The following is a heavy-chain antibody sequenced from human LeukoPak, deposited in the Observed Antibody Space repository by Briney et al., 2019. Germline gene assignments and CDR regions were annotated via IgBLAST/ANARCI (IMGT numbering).Heavy chain of an antibody. CDR1: GGSISSYY. CDR3: ARHGSGSYYYGMDV. D-gene: IGHD3-10*01. CDR2: IYYSGST. J-gene: IGHJ6*02. Sequence: SETLSLTCTVSGGSISSYYWSWIRQPPGKGLEWIGYIYYSGSTNYNPSLKSQVTISVDTSKNQFSLKLSSVTAADTAVYYCARHGSGSYYYGMDVWGQGTTVTVSS. V-gene: IGHV4-59*08.